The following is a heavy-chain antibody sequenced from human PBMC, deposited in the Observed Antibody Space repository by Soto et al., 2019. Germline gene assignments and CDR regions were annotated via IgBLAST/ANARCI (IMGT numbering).Heavy chain of an antibody. V-gene: IGHV1-69*01. J-gene: IGHJ6*02. CDR1: GGTFSSYA. D-gene: IGHD2-15*01. CDR3: ARSQGGSSSLDIYYYYYYGMDV. CDR2: IIPIFGTA. Sequence: VSCKAPGGTFSSYAICWVRQANGKGLEWMGGIIPIFGTANYAQKFQGRVTITADESTSTGYMELSSLRSEDTAVYYCARSQGGSSSLDIYYYYYYGMDVWGQGATVTVSS.